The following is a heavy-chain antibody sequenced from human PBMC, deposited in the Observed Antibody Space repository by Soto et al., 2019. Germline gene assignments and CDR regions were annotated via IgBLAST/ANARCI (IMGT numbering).Heavy chain of an antibody. CDR2: INAGNCNT. V-gene: IGHV1-3*01. J-gene: IGHJ6*02. CDR3: ATRGRSLGYYYGMDV. Sequence: QVQLVQSGAEVKKPGASVKVSCKASGYTFTSYAMHWVRQAPGQRLEWMGWINAGNCNTKYSQKFQGRVTITRDTFASTAYMELSSLRSEDTAVYYCATRGRSLGYYYGMDVWGQGPTVTVSS. CDR1: GYTFTSYA. D-gene: IGHD3-10*01.